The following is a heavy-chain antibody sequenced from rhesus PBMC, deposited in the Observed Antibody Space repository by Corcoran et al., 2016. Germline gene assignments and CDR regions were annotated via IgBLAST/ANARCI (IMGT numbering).Heavy chain of an antibody. J-gene: IGHJ4*01. CDR3: ARDPNYEDDYGYYYY. V-gene: IGHV4-173*01. CDR2: ISGNGGST. Sequence: QLQLQESGPGLVKPSETLSLTCAVSGGSISSNYWSWIRQPPGKGLEWIGRISGNGGSTDYNPSLKSRVTSSTDTSKNQFSLKLSSVTAADTAVYYCARDPNYEDDYGYYYYWGQGVLVTVSS. D-gene: IGHD3-9*01. CDR1: GGSISSNY.